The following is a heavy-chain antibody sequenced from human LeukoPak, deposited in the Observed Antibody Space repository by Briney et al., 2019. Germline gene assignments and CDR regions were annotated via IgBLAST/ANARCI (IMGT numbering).Heavy chain of an antibody. D-gene: IGHD2-2*01. J-gene: IGHJ4*02. Sequence: PGGSLRLSCAASGFTFSSYGMHWVRQAPGKGLEWVALISYDGSDKFYADSVKGRFTIYRDNSKNTLYLQMNSLRPEDTAVYYCARGFATRYCPDYWGQGTLVTVSS. V-gene: IGHV3-30*03. CDR2: ISYDGSDK. CDR1: GFTFSSYG. CDR3: ARGFATRYCPDY.